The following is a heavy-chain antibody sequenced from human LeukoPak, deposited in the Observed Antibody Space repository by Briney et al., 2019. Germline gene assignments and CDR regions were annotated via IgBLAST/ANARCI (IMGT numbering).Heavy chain of an antibody. CDR2: IYPGDPDT. J-gene: IGHJ4*02. V-gene: IGHV5-51*01. Sequence: GESLQISCQGSGSSFTSYWIGWVRQLPGKGLEWMGIIYPGDPDTRYSPSFQGQVTISADKSISTAYLQWSSLKASDTAMYYCARHTRDFVDYWGQGTLVTVSS. D-gene: IGHD3-3*01. CDR3: ARHTRDFVDY. CDR1: GSSFTSYW.